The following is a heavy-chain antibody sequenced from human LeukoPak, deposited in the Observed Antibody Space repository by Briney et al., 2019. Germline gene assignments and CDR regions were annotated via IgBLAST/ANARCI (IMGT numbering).Heavy chain of an antibody. CDR2: INTNTGNP. V-gene: IGHV7-4-1*02. Sequence: ASVKVSCKASGYTFTGYYMHWVRQAPGQGVQWMGLINTNTGNPTYAQGFTGRYVFSLDTSVSTAYLQISGLTADDTAVYFCGRDPRLGIRGYTYGYIEYWGQGTLVTVSS. CDR1: GYTFTGYY. J-gene: IGHJ4*02. CDR3: GRDPRLGIRGYTYGYIEY. D-gene: IGHD5-18*01.